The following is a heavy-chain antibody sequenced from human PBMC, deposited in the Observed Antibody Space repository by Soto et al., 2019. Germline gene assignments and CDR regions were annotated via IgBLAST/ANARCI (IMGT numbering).Heavy chain of an antibody. Sequence: QVQLVQSGAEVKKPGSSVKVSCKASGGTFSSYAISWVRQAPGQGLEWMGGIIPIFGTANYAQKFQGRVTITADKYTSTAYMELSSLRSEDTAVYYCARSGGSSSPYYYYYYGMDVWGQGTTVTVSS. D-gene: IGHD6-6*01. CDR3: ARSGGSSSPYYYYYYGMDV. V-gene: IGHV1-69*06. CDR2: IIPIFGTA. CDR1: GGTFSSYA. J-gene: IGHJ6*02.